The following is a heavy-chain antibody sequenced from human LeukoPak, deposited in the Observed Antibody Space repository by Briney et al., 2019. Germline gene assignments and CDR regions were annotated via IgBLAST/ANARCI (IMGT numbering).Heavy chain of an antibody. V-gene: IGHV3-33*01. Sequence: GGSLRLSCAASGFTFSSYGMHWVRQAPGKGLEWVAVIWYDGSNKYYADSVKGRFTISRDNSKNTLYLQMNSLRAEDTAVYYCARSQYYYDSSGYFVFDYWGQGALVTVSS. CDR3: ARSQYYYDSSGYFVFDY. J-gene: IGHJ4*02. CDR1: GFTFSSYG. D-gene: IGHD3-22*01. CDR2: IWYDGSNK.